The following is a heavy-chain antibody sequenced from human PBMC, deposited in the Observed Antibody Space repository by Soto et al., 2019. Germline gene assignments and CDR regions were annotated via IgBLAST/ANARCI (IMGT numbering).Heavy chain of an antibody. J-gene: IGHJ4*02. Sequence: QVQLVQSGAEVKQPGSSVKVSCKASGGTFSSYAISWVRQAPGQGLEWMGGLIPIFGTANYAQQFQGRVTITADESTSPADMELSSRRSEDTAVYYCAPGGENDYGVYPLDYWGQGSLVTVAT. CDR3: APGGENDYGVYPLDY. D-gene: IGHD4-17*01. V-gene: IGHV1-69*01. CDR1: GGTFSSYA. CDR2: LIPIFGTA.